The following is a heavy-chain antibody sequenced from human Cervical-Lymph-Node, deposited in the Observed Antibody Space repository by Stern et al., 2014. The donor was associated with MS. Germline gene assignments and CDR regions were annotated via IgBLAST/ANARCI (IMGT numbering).Heavy chain of an antibody. Sequence: VQLVESGPGLVKPSETLSLTCTVSGGSIRRYYWSWIRQPPGKGLGCIGSIYYTGSTNYNPSLKSRVIISIDRSKNQFSLKLSSVTAADTAVYYCARDLHGSSGWNRYFDLWGRGTLVTVSS. CDR2: IYYTGST. CDR3: ARDLHGSSGWNRYFDL. CDR1: GGSIRRYY. V-gene: IGHV4-59*01. D-gene: IGHD6-19*01. J-gene: IGHJ2*01.